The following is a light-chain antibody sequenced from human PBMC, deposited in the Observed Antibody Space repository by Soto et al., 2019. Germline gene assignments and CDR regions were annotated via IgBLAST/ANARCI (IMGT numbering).Light chain of an antibody. CDR2: EVS. J-gene: IGLJ1*01. CDR1: SSDVGGYNY. V-gene: IGLV2-14*01. CDR3: SSYTSSSTFV. Sequence: ALTQPASVSGSPGQSIPISCTGTSSDVGGYNYVSWYQQHPGKAPKLMIYEVSNRPSGVSNRFSGSKSGNTASLTISGLQAEDEADYYCSSYTSSSTFVFGTGTKLTVL.